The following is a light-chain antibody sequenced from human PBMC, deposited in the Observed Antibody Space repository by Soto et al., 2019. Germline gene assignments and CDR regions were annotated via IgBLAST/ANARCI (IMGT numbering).Light chain of an antibody. CDR3: QHYYSYPWT. CDR2: KAS. V-gene: IGKV1-5*03. J-gene: IGKJ1*01. CDR1: QSISSW. Sequence: DIQMTQSPSTLSASVGDRVTITCRASQSISSWLAWYQQKPGKAPKLLIYKASSLEGGVSSRFSGSGSETEFTLTISSLQPDDFATYYCQHYYSYPWTFGQGTKVDNK.